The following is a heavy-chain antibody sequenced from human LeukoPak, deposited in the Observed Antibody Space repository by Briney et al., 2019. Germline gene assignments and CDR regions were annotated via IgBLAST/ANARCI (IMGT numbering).Heavy chain of an antibody. J-gene: IGHJ4*02. CDR2: IYYSGST. CDR1: RGSITTYY. D-gene: IGHD6-13*01. Sequence: SASLSLTCTSPRGSITTYYWTSIRQPPGEGQEGKGYIYYSGSTNYNPSLKSRVTTSVDTSKNQFSLKLTSVTAADTAVYYCARGAVAGYLNAPLDYWGQGTLVTVSS. V-gene: IGHV4-59*01. CDR3: ARGAVAGYLNAPLDY.